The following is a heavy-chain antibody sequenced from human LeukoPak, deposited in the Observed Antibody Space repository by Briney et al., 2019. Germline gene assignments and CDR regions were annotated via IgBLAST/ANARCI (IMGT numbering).Heavy chain of an antibody. CDR3: AKGADVNWFDP. V-gene: IGHV3-23*01. J-gene: IGHJ5*02. Sequence: GGSLRLSCAASGFTFRSYGMSWVRQAPGKGLEWVSAISGSGGSTYYADSVKGRFTISRDNSENTLYLQMNSLRAEDTAVYYCAKGADVNWFDPWGQGTLVTVSS. CDR1: GFTFRSYG. CDR2: ISGSGGST.